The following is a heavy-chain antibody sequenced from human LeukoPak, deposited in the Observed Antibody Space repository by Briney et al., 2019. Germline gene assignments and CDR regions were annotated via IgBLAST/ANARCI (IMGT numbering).Heavy chain of an antibody. CDR2: IQSDGSYT. J-gene: IGHJ4*02. V-gene: IGHV3-74*01. CDR1: GFTFSSSW. Sequence: GGSLRLSCAVSGFTFSSSWMHWVRQAPAKGLVWVSRIQSDGSYTNYADSLKGRFTISRDNSKNTLFLQMNNLRAEDTAVYYCARGAAVAGTLDSWGQGTLVTVSS. D-gene: IGHD6-19*01. CDR3: ARGAAVAGTLDS.